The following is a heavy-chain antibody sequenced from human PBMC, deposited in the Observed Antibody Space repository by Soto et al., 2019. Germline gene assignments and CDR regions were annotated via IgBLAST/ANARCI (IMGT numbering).Heavy chain of an antibody. CDR3: ARGGCSGGSCYFYFDY. CDR2: SSAYNGNT. V-gene: IGHV1-18*01. CDR1: GGSFISYI. J-gene: IGHJ4*02. D-gene: IGHD2-15*01. Sequence: ASVKVSCKASGGSFISYIFTWVRQAPGQGLEWMGWSSAYNGNTNYAQKLQGRVTMTTDTSTSTAYMELRSLRSDDTAVYYCARGGCSGGSCYFYFDYWGQGTLVTVSS.